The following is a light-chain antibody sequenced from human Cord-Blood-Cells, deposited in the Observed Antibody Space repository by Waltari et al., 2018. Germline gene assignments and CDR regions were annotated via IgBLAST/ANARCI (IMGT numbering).Light chain of an antibody. V-gene: IGKV3-20*01. Sequence: EIVLTQSPGTLSLSPGERATLSYRASQSVSSSYLAWYQQKPGQAPRLRIYGASSRATGIPDRFSGSGSGTDFTLTISRLEPEDFAVYYCQQYGSSYTFGQGTKLEIK. CDR1: QSVSSSY. CDR3: QQYGSSYT. J-gene: IGKJ2*01. CDR2: GAS.